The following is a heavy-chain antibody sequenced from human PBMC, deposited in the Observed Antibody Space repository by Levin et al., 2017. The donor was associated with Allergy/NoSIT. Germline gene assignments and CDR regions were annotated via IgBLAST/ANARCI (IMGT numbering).Heavy chain of an antibody. Sequence: SQTLSLTCTVSGGSISSYYWSWIRQPAGKGLEWIGRIYTSGSTNYNPSLKSRVTMSVDTSKNQFSLKLSSVTAADTAVYYCARDQKWGSDYVWGSYRYDYYYGMDVWGQGTTVTVSS. D-gene: IGHD3-16*02. CDR1: GGSISSYY. CDR2: IYTSGST. J-gene: IGHJ6*02. V-gene: IGHV4-4*07. CDR3: ARDQKWGSDYVWGSYRYDYYYGMDV.